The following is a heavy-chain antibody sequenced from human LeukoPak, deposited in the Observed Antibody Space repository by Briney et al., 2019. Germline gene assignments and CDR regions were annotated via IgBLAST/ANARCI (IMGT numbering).Heavy chain of an antibody. V-gene: IGHV3-23*01. Sequence: SGGSLRLSCAASGFTFSNYAMNWVRQAPGRGLEWVSSVSGRGGGTFYADSVKGRFTVSRDNSKNTLFLRMNSLSAEDTAVYYCARGKGQQLVADYWGQGTLVSISS. CDR3: ARGKGQQLVADY. CDR2: VSGRGGGT. CDR1: GFTFSNYA. D-gene: IGHD6-13*01. J-gene: IGHJ4*02.